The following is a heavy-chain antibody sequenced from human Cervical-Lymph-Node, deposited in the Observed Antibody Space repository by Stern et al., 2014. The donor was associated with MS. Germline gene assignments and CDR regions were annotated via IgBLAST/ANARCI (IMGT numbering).Heavy chain of an antibody. CDR3: ARDTCRGGGCYFRY. V-gene: IGHV3-30-3*01. CDR2: LSNEGNKQ. Sequence: QVQLGQSGGGVVQPGRSLRLSCAASGFIFSSYAMHWVRQAPGKGLDWVAFLSNEGNKQFYADSVKGRFTISRDNSNNTLYLQMNSLRPEDTAVYYCARDTCRGGGCYFRYWGQGILITVSS. CDR1: GFIFSSYA. J-gene: IGHJ4*02. D-gene: IGHD2-15*01.